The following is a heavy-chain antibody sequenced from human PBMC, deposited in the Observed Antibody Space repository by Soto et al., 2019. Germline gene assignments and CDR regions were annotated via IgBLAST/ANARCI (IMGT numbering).Heavy chain of an antibody. CDR1: GYSFTNYG. V-gene: IGHV1-18*01. D-gene: IGHD6-19*01. J-gene: IGHJ6*03. CDR3: ARDRGVAPPVAGNTHYYYYMDV. Sequence: QDPLLQSGAEVKKPGASVTVSCKASGYSFTNYGITWVRQAPGQGLEWMGWISAFNGNTHYAQKLQGRVTMTTDASTSTAYMELRSLRSDDTAMYYCARDRGVAPPVAGNTHYYYYMDVWGKGTTVTVSS. CDR2: ISAFNGNT.